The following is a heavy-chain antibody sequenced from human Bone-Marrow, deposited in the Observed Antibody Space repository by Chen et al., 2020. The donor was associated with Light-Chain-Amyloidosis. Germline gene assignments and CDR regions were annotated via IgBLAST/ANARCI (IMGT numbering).Heavy chain of an antibody. J-gene: IGHJ4*02. D-gene: IGHD3-3*01. Sequence: QLQLQESGPGLVKPSETLSLTCTVSGGSIRSSSYYWGWIRQPPGKGLEWIGSIYYSGSTYYNPSLRLRITISVAASKNQLSLKLSSVAAADTAVYYWARHSSFGVVIRGVPPSSPVDYWGQGTLVTGSS. CDR1: GGSIRSSSYY. V-gene: IGHV4-39*01. CDR2: IYYSGST. CDR3: ARHSSFGVVIRGVPPSSPVDY.